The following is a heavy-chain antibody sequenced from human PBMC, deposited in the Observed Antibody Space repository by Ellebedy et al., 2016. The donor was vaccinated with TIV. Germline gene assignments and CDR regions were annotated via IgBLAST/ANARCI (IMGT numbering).Heavy chain of an antibody. Sequence: AASVKVSCKAIGYRLTNYGISWVRQAPGQGLEWMGWISGYSGNTNFAQNVLDRLTLTTDTSTNTAYMELRSLRSDDTAVYYCVGVTMFGGEFHYWGQGTQVIVSS. CDR3: VGVTMFGGEFHY. CDR1: GYRLTNYG. V-gene: IGHV1-18*01. D-gene: IGHD3-3*01. CDR2: ISGYSGNT. J-gene: IGHJ4*02.